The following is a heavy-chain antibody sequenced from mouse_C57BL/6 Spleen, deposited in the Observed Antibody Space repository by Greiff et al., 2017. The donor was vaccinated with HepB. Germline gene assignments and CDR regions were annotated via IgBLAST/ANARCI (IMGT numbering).Heavy chain of an antibody. V-gene: IGHV3-6*01. J-gene: IGHJ3*01. CDR3: ARDFDGYQGF. CDR2: ISYDGSN. D-gene: IGHD2-3*01. CDR1: GYSITSGYY. Sequence: EVQLVESGPGLVKPSQSLSLTCSVTGYSITSGYYWNWIRQFPGNKLEWMGYISYDGSNNYNPSLKNRISITRDTSKNQFFLKLNSVTTEDTATYYCARDFDGYQGFWGQATLVTVSA.